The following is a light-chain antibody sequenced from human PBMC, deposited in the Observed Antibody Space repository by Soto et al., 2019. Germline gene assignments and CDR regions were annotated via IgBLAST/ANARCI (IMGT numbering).Light chain of an antibody. CDR2: GTS. CDR3: QQYNNWPYT. CDR1: QSFSSH. Sequence: IVLTQSPVTLSLSPGDRATLSCRASQSFSSHFLAWYQQKPGQAPRLLIHGTSSRATGIPARFSGSGAGTEFTLTISSLQSEDFAVYYCQQYNNWPYTFGQGTRLEI. J-gene: IGKJ5*01. V-gene: IGKV3D-15*01.